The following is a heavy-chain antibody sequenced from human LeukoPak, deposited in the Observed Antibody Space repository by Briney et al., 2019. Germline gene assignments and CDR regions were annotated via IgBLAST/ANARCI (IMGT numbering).Heavy chain of an antibody. CDR3: ARVVDDYGDYVVPGIDY. D-gene: IGHD4-17*01. Sequence: LETLSLTCAVYGGSFSGYYWSWIRQPPGKGLEWIGEINHSGSTNYNPSLKSRVTISVDTSKNQFSLKLSSVTAADTAVYYCARVVDDYGDYVVPGIDYWGQGTLVTVSS. CDR2: INHSGST. CDR1: GGSFSGYY. J-gene: IGHJ4*02. V-gene: IGHV4-34*01.